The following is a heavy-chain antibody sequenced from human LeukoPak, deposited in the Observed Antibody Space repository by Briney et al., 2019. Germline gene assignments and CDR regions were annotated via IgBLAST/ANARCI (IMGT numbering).Heavy chain of an antibody. J-gene: IGHJ4*02. Sequence: SETLSLTCTVSGGSISSYYWSWIRQPPGKGLEWIGYIYYSGSTNYNPSLKSRVTISVDTSKNQFSLKLSSVTAADTAVYYCARLRTGYTYYFDYWGQGTLVTASS. D-gene: IGHD3/OR15-3a*01. CDR1: GGSISSYY. V-gene: IGHV4-59*01. CDR2: IYYSGST. CDR3: ARLRTGYTYYFDY.